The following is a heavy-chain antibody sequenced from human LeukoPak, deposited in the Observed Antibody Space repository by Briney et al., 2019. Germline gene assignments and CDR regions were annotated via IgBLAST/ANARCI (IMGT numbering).Heavy chain of an antibody. D-gene: IGHD3-10*01. CDR1: GFTFSDYY. CDR2: ISSSGSTI. J-gene: IGHJ6*02. Sequence: GGALRLSCAASGFTFSDYYMSWIRQAPGKGLEWVSYISSSGSTIYYADSVKGRFTISRDNAKNSLYLQMNSLRAEDTAVYYCARFGEEVHYYYGMDVWGQGTTVTVSS. CDR3: ARFGEEVHYYYGMDV. V-gene: IGHV3-11*01.